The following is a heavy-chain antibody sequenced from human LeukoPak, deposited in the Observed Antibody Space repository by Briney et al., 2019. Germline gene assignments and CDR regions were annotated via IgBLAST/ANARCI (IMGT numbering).Heavy chain of an antibody. D-gene: IGHD3-3*01. V-gene: IGHV3-23*01. CDR3: AKDLWSGYYPKY. CDR1: GFTFSSYA. Sequence: GGSLRLSCAASGFTFSSYAMSWVRQAPGKGLEWVSGSGSGGSIHYADSVKGRFTISRDNSKNTLYLQINSLRAEDTAVYYCAKDLWSGYYPKYWGQGTLVTVSS. CDR2: SGSGGSI. J-gene: IGHJ4*02.